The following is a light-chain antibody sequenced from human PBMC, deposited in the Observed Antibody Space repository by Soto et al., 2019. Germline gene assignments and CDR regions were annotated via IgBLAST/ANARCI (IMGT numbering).Light chain of an antibody. CDR3: LLYFGSAELV. CDR1: TGTVNSGHY. CDR2: STS. Sequence: QAVVIQEPSLTVSPGGTVTLTCTSSTGTVNSGHYPNRFQQRPGQAPKALIYSTSNKYSWTPDHFSGSLLGGKAALTLSGVQPEDEADYFCLLYFGSAELVFGGGTKLTVL. J-gene: IGLJ2*01. V-gene: IGLV7-43*01.